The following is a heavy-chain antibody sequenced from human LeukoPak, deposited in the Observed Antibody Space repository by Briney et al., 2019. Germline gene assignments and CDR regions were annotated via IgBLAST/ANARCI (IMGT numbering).Heavy chain of an antibody. Sequence: SETLSLTCTVSGYSISSGYYWGWIRQPPGKGLEWIGSIYHSGSTYYNPSLKSRVTISVDTSKNQFSLKLSSVTAADTAVYYCARDLGYSSSWTYYYYYMDVWGKGTTVTVSS. CDR3: ARDLGYSSSWTYYYYYMDV. CDR2: IYHSGST. CDR1: GYSISSGYY. V-gene: IGHV4-38-2*02. J-gene: IGHJ6*03. D-gene: IGHD6-13*01.